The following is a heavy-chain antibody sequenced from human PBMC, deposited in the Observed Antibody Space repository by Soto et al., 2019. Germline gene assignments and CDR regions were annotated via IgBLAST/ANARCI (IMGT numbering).Heavy chain of an antibody. D-gene: IGHD3-3*01. CDR1: GFTFSSYG. V-gene: IGHV3-30*18. Sequence: GGSLRLSCAASGFTFSSYGMHWVRQAPGKGLEWVAVISYDGSNKYYADSVKGRLTFSRYNSKNTLYLQMNSLRAQDTAVYYCAKDIRLSGFWSGYPYYYYYYGMDVWGQGTTVTVSS. J-gene: IGHJ6*02. CDR3: AKDIRLSGFWSGYPYYYYYYGMDV. CDR2: ISYDGSNK.